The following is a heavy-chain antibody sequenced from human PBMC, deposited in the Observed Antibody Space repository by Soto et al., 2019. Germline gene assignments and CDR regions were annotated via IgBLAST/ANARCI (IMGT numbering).Heavy chain of an antibody. CDR1: GGSISSGGYY. J-gene: IGHJ4*02. V-gene: IGHV4-31*03. Sequence: SETLSLTCTVSGGSISSGGYYWSWIRQHPGKGLEWIGYIYYSGSTYYNPSLKSRVTISVDTSKNQFSLKLSSVTAADTAVYYCVHYGDSSGYFDYWGQGTLVTVSS. CDR3: VHYGDSSGYFDY. CDR2: IYYSGST. D-gene: IGHD4-17*01.